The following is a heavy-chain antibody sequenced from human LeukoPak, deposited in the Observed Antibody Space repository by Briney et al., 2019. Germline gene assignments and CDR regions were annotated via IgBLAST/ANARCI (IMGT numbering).Heavy chain of an antibody. J-gene: IGHJ3*02. CDR2: ISSSSSYI. D-gene: IGHD1-26*01. Sequence: GGSLRLSCAASGFTFSSYSMNWVRQAPGKGLEWVSSISSSSSYIYYADSVKGRFTISRDNSKNTVYLQMNSLRAEDTAVYYCARDYAVGATWVAFDIWGQGTMVTVSS. CDR3: ARDYAVGATWVAFDI. V-gene: IGHV3-21*01. CDR1: GFTFSSYS.